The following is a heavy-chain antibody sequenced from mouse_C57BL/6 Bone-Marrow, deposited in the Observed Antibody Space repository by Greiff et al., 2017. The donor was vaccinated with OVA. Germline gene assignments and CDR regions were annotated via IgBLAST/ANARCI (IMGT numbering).Heavy chain of an antibody. Sequence: VKLMESGAELVRPGASVTLSCKASGYTFTDYEMHWVKQTTVHGLEWIGAIDPETGGTAYNQKFKGKAILTADKSSSTAYMGLRSLTSEDSAVYYGTRSYSNYGDFDYWGQGTTLTVSS. V-gene: IGHV1-15*01. J-gene: IGHJ2*01. CDR3: TRSYSNYGDFDY. D-gene: IGHD2-5*01. CDR2: IDPETGGT. CDR1: GYTFTDYE.